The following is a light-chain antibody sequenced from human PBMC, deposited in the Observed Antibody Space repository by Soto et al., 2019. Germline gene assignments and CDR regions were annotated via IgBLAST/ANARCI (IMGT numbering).Light chain of an antibody. Sequence: QSVLTQPPSVSGAPGQRVTISCTGSSSNIGAGYDLHWYQQLPGTAPKLLIYGNSNRPSGVPNRFSGSKSGTSASLAIPGXXAEDEADYYCQSYDSSLSGVVFGGGTKLTVL. J-gene: IGLJ2*01. CDR3: QSYDSSLSGVV. CDR1: SSNIGAGYD. V-gene: IGLV1-40*01. CDR2: GNS.